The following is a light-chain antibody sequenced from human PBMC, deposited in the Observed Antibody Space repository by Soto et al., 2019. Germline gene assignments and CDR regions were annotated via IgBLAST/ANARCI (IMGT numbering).Light chain of an antibody. CDR3: LQYNNWPYN. Sequence: EIVMTQSPATLSVSPGERATLSCRASQSVSSNLAWYQQKPGQAPRLLIYGASTRATGIPARFSGSGSGTEFTLTISSLQSEDFAVYYCLQYNNWPYNFGQGTKLEIK. CDR1: QSVSSN. J-gene: IGKJ2*01. V-gene: IGKV3-15*01. CDR2: GAS.